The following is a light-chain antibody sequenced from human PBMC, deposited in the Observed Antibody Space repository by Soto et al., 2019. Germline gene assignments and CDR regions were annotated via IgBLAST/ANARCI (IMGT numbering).Light chain of an antibody. CDR1: HSDFGGYNY. J-gene: IGLJ1*01. CDR3: SSYAGSNNFV. V-gene: IGLV2-8*01. Sequence: QSALTQPPSASGSPGQSVTISCTGAHSDFGGYNYVSWYQQHPGKAPKLMIFEVNKRPSGVPDRFSGSKFGNTASLTVSGLQAEDEADYYCSSYAGSNNFVFGTGTKVTVL. CDR2: EVN.